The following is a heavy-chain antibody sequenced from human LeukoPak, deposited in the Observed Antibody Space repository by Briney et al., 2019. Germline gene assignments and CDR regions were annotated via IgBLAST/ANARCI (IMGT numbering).Heavy chain of an antibody. J-gene: IGHJ6*02. CDR1: GGSISSGGYY. D-gene: IGHD2-15*01. V-gene: IGHV4-39*07. CDR3: ARGHRGVVVVAATLRHYYYGMDV. Sequence: TSETLSLTCTVSGGSISSGGYYWSWIRQPPGKGLEWIGEINHSGSTNYNPSLKSRVTISVDTSKNQFSLKLSSVTAADTAVYYCARGHRGVVVVAATLRHYYYGMDVWGQGTTVTVSS. CDR2: INHSGST.